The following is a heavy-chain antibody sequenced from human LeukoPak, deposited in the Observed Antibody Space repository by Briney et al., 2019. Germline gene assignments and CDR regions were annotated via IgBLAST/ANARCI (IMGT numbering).Heavy chain of an antibody. J-gene: IGHJ3*01. D-gene: IGHD1-26*01. V-gene: IGHV5-51*01. Sequence: GESLKISCKGSGNSFPDYWIAWVRQMPGKGLEWMGIIYPGDSDTRYSPSFQGQVTISADKSISTAYLQWSSLKASDTAMYYCARLVGATRFVAFDVWGQGTMVTVSS. CDR2: IYPGDSDT. CDR1: GNSFPDYW. CDR3: ARLVGATRFVAFDV.